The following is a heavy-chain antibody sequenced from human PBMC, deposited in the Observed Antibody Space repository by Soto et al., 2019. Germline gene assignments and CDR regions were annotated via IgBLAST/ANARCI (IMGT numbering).Heavy chain of an antibody. J-gene: IGHJ4*02. V-gene: IGHV4-30-2*06. Sequence: QLQLQESGSGLVKPSETLSLTCAVSGGSISSGGYSWSWVRQSPGKGLEWIGYIYHAGSTHYNPSLKGRVTISGDASKNQFSLNLTSVTAADTAVYYRANFVVGPATLPYWGQGTLVTVSS. CDR1: GGSISSGGYS. D-gene: IGHD2-21*02. CDR2: IYHAGST. CDR3: ANFVVGPATLPY.